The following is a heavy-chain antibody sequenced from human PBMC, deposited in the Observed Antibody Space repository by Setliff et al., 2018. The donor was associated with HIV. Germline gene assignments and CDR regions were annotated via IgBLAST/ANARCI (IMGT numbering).Heavy chain of an antibody. CDR1: GGSFTTYY. CDR3: ARVNFLGGSSTSCPVHY. Sequence: PSETLSLTCTVSGGSFTTYYWSWLRQPPGKELEWIGYFYTSGSANHNPSLKSRVSISVDTSKNQLSLKLSSATATDTAVFYCARVNFLGGSSTSCPVHYWGQGTLVTVSS. V-gene: IGHV4-4*09. CDR2: FYTSGSA. D-gene: IGHD2-2*01. J-gene: IGHJ4*02.